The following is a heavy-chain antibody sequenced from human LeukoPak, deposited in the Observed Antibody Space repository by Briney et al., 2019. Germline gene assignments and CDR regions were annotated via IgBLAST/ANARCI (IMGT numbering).Heavy chain of an antibody. CDR3: AKGTYYYGSGSHHFDY. Sequence: PGGSLRLSCAASGFTFSSNAMSWVRQAPGKGLEWVSAISGRGGRTYYADPVKGRFTISRDNSKNTLYLQMNSLRAGDTGVYYCAKGTYYYGSGSHHFDYWGQGTLVTVSS. V-gene: IGHV3-23*01. J-gene: IGHJ4*02. CDR1: GFTFSSNA. CDR2: ISGRGGRT. D-gene: IGHD3-10*01.